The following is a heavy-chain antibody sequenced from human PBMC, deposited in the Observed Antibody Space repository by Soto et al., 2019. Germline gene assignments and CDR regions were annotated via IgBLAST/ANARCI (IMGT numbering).Heavy chain of an antibody. V-gene: IGHV5-51*01. J-gene: IGHJ6*02. D-gene: IGHD1-26*01. CDR2: IYPGDSDT. Sequence: GESLKISCKGSGYSFTSYWIGWVRQMPGRGLEWMGIIYPGDSDTRYSPSFQGQVTISADKSISTAYLQWSSLKASDTAMYYCARVVEATGGYYYGMDVWGQGTTVTVSS. CDR3: ARVVEATGGYYYGMDV. CDR1: GYSFTSYW.